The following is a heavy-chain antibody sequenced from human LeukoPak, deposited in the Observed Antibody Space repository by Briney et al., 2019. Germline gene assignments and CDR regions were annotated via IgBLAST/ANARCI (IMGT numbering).Heavy chain of an antibody. D-gene: IGHD6-6*01. V-gene: IGHV3-48*04. J-gene: IGHJ4*02. Sequence: PGGSLRLSCAASGFTFSGYSLNWVRQAPGKGLEWLSYISTAGTTVYYADSVKGRFAISRDNAKNSLYLQLNSLRVEDTAVYYCAKNTQYSGYYDCWGQGTLVAVSS. CDR2: ISTAGTTV. CDR1: GFTFSGYS. CDR3: AKNTQYSGYYDC.